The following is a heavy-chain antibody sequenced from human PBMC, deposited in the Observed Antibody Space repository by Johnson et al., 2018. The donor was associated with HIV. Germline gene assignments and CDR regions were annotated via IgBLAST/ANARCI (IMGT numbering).Heavy chain of an antibody. CDR2: ISWNSGSI. V-gene: IGHV3-9*01. J-gene: IGHJ3*02. Sequence: QLVESGGGLVQPGGSLRLSCAASGFTFDDYAMHWVRQAPGKGLEWVSGISWNSGSIGYADSVKGRFTISRDNAKNSLYLQMNSLRAEDTALYYCAKDIDELLWFIDAFDIWGQGTMVTVSS. D-gene: IGHD3-10*01. CDR1: GFTFDDYA. CDR3: AKDIDELLWFIDAFDI.